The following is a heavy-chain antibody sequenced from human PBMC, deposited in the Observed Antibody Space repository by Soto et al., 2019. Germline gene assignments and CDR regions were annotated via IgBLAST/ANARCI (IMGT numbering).Heavy chain of an antibody. CDR2: ISYDGSNK. V-gene: IGHV3-30*18. Sequence: PGASLRLSSAPSGFTFTIYGMHRVRQAPGQGLEWVAGISYDGSNKYYADSVKGRFTISRDNSKNTLYLQMNSLRAEDTAVYYCAKGNKVVVITIPYYWGQGT. J-gene: IGHJ4*02. CDR1: GFTFTIYG. CDR3: AKGNKVVVITIPYY. D-gene: IGHD3-22*01.